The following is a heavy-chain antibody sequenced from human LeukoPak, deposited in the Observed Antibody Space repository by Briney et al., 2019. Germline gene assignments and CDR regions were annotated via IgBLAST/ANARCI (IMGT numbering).Heavy chain of an antibody. CDR3: ARGYCSGGSCYRPVYNWFDP. J-gene: IGHJ5*02. D-gene: IGHD2-15*01. Sequence: ASVKVSCKASGYTFTGYYMHWVRQAPGQGLEWMGWINPNSGGTNYAQKFQGRVTMTRDTSISTAYMELSSLRSEDTAVYYCARGYCSGGSCYRPVYNWFDPWGQGTLVTVSS. CDR1: GYTFTGYY. CDR2: INPNSGGT. V-gene: IGHV1-2*02.